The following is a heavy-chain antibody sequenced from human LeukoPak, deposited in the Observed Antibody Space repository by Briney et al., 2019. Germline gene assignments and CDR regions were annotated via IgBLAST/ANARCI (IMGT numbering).Heavy chain of an antibody. Sequence: PSETLSLTCGVSGASMSSGFYWGWIRQPPGKGLEWIGSIYHTGNTYYNPSLKSRVTISIDTSKNQLSLKLSSVTAADTAVYYCASLGSSGYDYWGQGTLVTVSS. CDR2: IYHTGNT. D-gene: IGHD3-22*01. CDR1: GASMSSGFY. J-gene: IGHJ4*02. V-gene: IGHV4-38-2*01. CDR3: ASLGSSGYDY.